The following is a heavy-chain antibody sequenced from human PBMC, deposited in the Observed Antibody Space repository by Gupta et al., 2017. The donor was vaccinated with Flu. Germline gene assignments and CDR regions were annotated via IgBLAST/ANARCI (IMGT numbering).Heavy chain of an antibody. V-gene: IGHV4-31*03. CDR1: GGSISSGGYY. J-gene: IGHJ2*01. CDR3: ARAGNWNYVPQYFDL. Sequence: QVQLQESGPGLVKPSQTLSLTCTVFGGSISSGGYYWSWLRQHPGKGLEWIGYIYYSGSTYYNPSLKSRVTISVDTSKNQFSLKLSSVTAADTAVYYCARAGNWNYVPQYFDLWGRGTLVTVSS. D-gene: IGHD1-7*01. CDR2: IYYSGST.